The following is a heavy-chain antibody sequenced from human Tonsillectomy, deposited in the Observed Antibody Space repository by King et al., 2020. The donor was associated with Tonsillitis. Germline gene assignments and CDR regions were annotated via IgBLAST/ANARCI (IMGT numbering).Heavy chain of an antibody. CDR2: IRSKAFGGTA. V-gene: IGHV3-49*03. D-gene: IGHD6-19*01. Sequence: VQLVESGGGLVQPGRSLTLSCIASGFIFGDYGMSWFRQAPGKGLEWVGFIRSKAFGGTAEYAASVKGRFTISRDDSKSIAYLQMNSLKTEDTAVYYCNRVRYSSGWYRVGGPHYFDYWGQGALVSVSS. CDR3: NRVRYSSGWYRVGGPHYFDY. J-gene: IGHJ4*02. CDR1: GFIFGDYG.